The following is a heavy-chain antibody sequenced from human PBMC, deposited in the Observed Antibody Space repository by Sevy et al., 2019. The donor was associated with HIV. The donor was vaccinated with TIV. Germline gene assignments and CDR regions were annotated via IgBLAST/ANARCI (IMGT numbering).Heavy chain of an antibody. D-gene: IGHD3-22*01. CDR2: ISGSGDNT. CDR1: GFTFSSYA. J-gene: IGHJ4*02. CDR3: AKRTITADYYNN. Sequence: GGSLRLSCAASGFTFSSYAMSWVRQAPGKGLEWVSTISGSGDNTYYADSVKGRFTISRDNSKNTLYLQMNSLRAEDTAVYYCAKRTITADYYNNWGQGTLVTVSS. V-gene: IGHV3-23*01.